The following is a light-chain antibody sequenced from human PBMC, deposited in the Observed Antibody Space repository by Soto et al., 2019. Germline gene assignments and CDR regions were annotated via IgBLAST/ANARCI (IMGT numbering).Light chain of an antibody. J-gene: IGKJ5*01. CDR3: QHLDPSSPIT. Sequence: IQLTQFPSSLSASVGERVTITCRASQGIGSLLAWYQQEPGNAPKLLIYGASTLQGGVPSRFSGSGSGTDFTLTISRLQPEDFATYYCQHLDPSSPITFGQGTRLEIK. V-gene: IGKV1-9*01. CDR2: GAS. CDR1: QGIGSL.